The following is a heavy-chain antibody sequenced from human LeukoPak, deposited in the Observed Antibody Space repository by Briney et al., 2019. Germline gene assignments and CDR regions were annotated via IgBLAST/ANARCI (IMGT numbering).Heavy chain of an antibody. D-gene: IGHD3-10*01. CDR3: AKALYYYGSGRGDAFDI. V-gene: IGHV3-30*18. CDR1: GFTFSSYG. J-gene: IGHJ3*02. CDR2: ISYDGSYK. Sequence: PGGSLRLSCAASGFTFSSYGMHWARQAPGKGLEWVAVISYDGSYKYFADSVKGRFTISRDNSKNTLYLQMNSLRAEDTAVYYCAKALYYYGSGRGDAFDIWGQGTMVTVSS.